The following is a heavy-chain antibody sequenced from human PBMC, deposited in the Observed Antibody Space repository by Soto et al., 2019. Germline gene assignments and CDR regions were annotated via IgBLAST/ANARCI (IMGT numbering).Heavy chain of an antibody. CDR2: INSDGSST. J-gene: IGHJ4*02. CDR1: GFTFSSYW. V-gene: IGHV3-74*01. Sequence: EVQLVESGGGLVQPGGSLRLSCAASGFTFSSYWMHWVRQAPGKGLVWVSRINSDGSSTNYADSVKGRFTISRDNAKNTLYLQMNSLRADDTDVYYCARVQVWSYNWNSGGWGQGTLVTVSS. D-gene: IGHD1-7*01. CDR3: ARVQVWSYNWNSGG.